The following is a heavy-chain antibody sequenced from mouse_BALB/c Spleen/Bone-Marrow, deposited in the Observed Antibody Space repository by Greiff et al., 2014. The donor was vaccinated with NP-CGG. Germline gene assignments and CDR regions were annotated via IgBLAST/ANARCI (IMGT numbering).Heavy chain of an antibody. CDR3: ARDGGYRYDWFAY. Sequence: EVKLVESGGGLVKPGGSLKLSCTASGFTFNYYYMYWVRQTPEKRLEWVATISDGGDYTYYLDSVKGRFAISRDNAKNNLYLQMSSLKSEDTAMYYCARDGGYRYDWFAYWGQGTLVTVSA. CDR1: GFTFNYYY. CDR2: ISDGGDYT. D-gene: IGHD2-14*01. V-gene: IGHV5-4*02. J-gene: IGHJ3*01.